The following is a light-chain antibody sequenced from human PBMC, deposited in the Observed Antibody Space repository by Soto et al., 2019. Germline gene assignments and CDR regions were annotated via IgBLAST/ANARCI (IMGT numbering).Light chain of an antibody. Sequence: EILMTQSPATLSVSPGERATLSCRASQTVNSNLAWYQQKPGQSPRLLIYGASTRATGIPARISGGVSEPEFTLTISSLQSEDFAVYYRQHDCYWPYTFSQGTQ. J-gene: IGKJ2*01. CDR1: QTVNSN. CDR3: QHDCYWPYT. CDR2: GAS. V-gene: IGKV3-15*01.